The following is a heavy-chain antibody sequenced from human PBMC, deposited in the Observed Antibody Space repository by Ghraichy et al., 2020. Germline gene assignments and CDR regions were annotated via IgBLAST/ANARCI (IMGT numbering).Heavy chain of an antibody. CDR2: ISPTGTT. CDR1: GYPVTSSYS. V-gene: IGHV4-38-2*01. Sequence: ESLNISCAVSGYPVTSSYSWAWIRQPPGKGLQWIGSISPTGTTYYNPSLSSRVTISVDTSKNYFALSLSSETAADSAKYFCARQSGPFTYLDCWGQGTLVTVSS. CDR3: ARQSGPFTYLDC. J-gene: IGHJ4*02. D-gene: IGHD5-12*01.